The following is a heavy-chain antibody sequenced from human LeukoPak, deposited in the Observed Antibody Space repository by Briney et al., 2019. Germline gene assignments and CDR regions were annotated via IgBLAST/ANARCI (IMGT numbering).Heavy chain of an antibody. CDR2: IYHSGST. CDR1: GGSISSYY. D-gene: IGHD6-19*01. V-gene: IGHV4-59*12. J-gene: IGHJ3*02. CDR3: ARCNRDIQWLYGIDI. Sequence: SETLSLTCTVSGGSISSYYWSWIRQPPGKGLEWIGYIYHSGSTYYNPSLKSRVTISVDRSKNQFSLKLSSVTAADTAVYYCARCNRDIQWLYGIDIWGQGTMVTVSS.